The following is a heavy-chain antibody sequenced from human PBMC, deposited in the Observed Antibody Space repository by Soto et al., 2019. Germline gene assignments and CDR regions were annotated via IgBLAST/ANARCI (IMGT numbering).Heavy chain of an antibody. V-gene: IGHV1-69*01. CDR2: IIPKLGSA. J-gene: IGHJ4*02. D-gene: IGHD5-12*01. CDR1: GGVNLRDYR. Sequence: QVQLVQSGAEVKKPGSSVQVSCKASGGVNLRDYRTTWVRQAPGQGLEWIGGIIPKLGSANYAQNFQGRVTITADESTSTVYMELRSLRSEDTAVYYCARVGGGYNFGAVYWGQGTPVTVSS. CDR3: ARVGGGYNFGAVY.